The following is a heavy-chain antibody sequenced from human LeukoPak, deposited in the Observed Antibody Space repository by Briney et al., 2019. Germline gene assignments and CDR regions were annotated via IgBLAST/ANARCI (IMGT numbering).Heavy chain of an antibody. Sequence: SETLSLTCTVSGGSISSYYWSWIRQPPGKGLEWIGYIYYSGSTNYNPPLKSRVTISVDTSKNQFSLKLSSVTAADTAVYYCARVTHAPGVVPAAIDYWGQGTLVTVSS. V-gene: IGHV4-59*01. D-gene: IGHD2-2*01. CDR1: GGSISSYY. J-gene: IGHJ4*02. CDR3: ARVTHAPGVVPAAIDY. CDR2: IYYSGST.